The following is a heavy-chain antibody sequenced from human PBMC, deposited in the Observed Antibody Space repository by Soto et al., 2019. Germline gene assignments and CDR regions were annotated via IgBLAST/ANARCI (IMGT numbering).Heavy chain of an antibody. D-gene: IGHD3-3*01. CDR2: IYYSGST. Sequence: QVQLQESGPGLVKPSQTLSLTCTVSGGFISSGDYYWNWIRQHPGKGLEWIGYIYYSGSTYYNPCLKSRVTISVDTSKNQLSLKLSSVTAADTAVYYCARWWSGSRQGFDPWGQGNLVTVSS. V-gene: IGHV4-31*03. J-gene: IGHJ5*02. CDR3: ARWWSGSRQGFDP. CDR1: GGFISSGDYY.